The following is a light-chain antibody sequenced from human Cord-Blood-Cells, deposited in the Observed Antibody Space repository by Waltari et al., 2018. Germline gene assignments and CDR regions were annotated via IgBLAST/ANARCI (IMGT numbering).Light chain of an antibody. J-gene: IGKJ2*01. CDR3: QQYDNRPYT. CDR2: DAS. V-gene: IGKV1-33*01. CDR1: QDISNY. Sequence: DIQLTQSPSSLSASVGDRVTITCQASQDISNYLNWYQQKPGKAPKLLIYDASNLETGVPSRFSGSGSGTDFTFTISSLQHEDIATYYCQQYDNRPYTFGQGTKLEIK.